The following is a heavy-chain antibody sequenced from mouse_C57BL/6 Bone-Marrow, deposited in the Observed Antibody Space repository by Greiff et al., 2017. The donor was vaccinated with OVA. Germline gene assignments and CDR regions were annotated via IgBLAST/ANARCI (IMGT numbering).Heavy chain of an antibody. CDR1: GYTFTSYD. V-gene: IGHV1-85*01. CDR3: ARSYDGAWFAY. D-gene: IGHD2-3*01. Sequence: QVQLKESGPELVKPGASVKLSCKASGYTFTSYDINWVKQRPGQGLEWIGWIYPRDGSTKYNEKFKGKATLTVDTSSSTAYMELHSLTSEDSAVYFCARSYDGAWFAYWGQGTLVTVSA. J-gene: IGHJ3*01. CDR2: IYPRDGST.